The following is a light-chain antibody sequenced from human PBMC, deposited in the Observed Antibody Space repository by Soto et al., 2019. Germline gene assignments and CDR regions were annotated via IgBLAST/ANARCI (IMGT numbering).Light chain of an antibody. CDR2: DAS. Sequence: EIVLTQSPATLSLSPGVRATLSCRASQSVSRYLAWYQQRPGQAPRLLIYDASNRATGIPARFSGSGSETDFTLTISSLEPEDSAVYYCQQRNNWPLTFGQGTKLEIK. V-gene: IGKV3-11*01. J-gene: IGKJ2*01. CDR1: QSVSRY. CDR3: QQRNNWPLT.